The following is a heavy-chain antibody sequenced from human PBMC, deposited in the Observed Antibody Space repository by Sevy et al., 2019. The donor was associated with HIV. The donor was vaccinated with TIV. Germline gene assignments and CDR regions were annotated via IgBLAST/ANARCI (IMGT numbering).Heavy chain of an antibody. CDR2: IYSGGST. CDR3: ASRRGVPYYFDY. J-gene: IGHJ4*02. D-gene: IGHD3-10*01. V-gene: IGHV3-53*01. CDR1: GFTVSSNY. Sequence: GGSLRLSCAASGFTVSSNYMSWVRQAPGKGLEWVSVIYSGGSTYYADSVKGRFTISRDNSKNTRYLQMNSLRAEDTAVYYCASRRGVPYYFDYWGQGTLVTVSS.